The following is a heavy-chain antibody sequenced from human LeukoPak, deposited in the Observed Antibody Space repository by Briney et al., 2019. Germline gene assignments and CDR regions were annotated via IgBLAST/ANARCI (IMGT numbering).Heavy chain of an antibody. Sequence: GGPLRLSCAASGFTFSSYAMHWVRQAPGKGLEWVAVISYDGSNKYYADSVKGRFTISRDNSKNMLYLQMNSLRAEDTAVYYCARDAVFDYWGQGTLVTVSS. CDR3: ARDAVFDY. J-gene: IGHJ4*02. V-gene: IGHV3-30-3*01. CDR1: GFTFSSYA. CDR2: ISYDGSNK.